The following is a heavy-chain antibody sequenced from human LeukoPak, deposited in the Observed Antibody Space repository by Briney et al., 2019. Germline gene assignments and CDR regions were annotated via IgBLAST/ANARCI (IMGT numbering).Heavy chain of an antibody. CDR3: AGVGGAGFDY. CDR2: IYFTGST. D-gene: IGHD1-26*01. Sequence: PSETLSLTCTVSGGSIRSSTYSWGWIRQPPGKGLEWIGNIYFTGSTYYNPSLKSRFTISVDTSKNQFSLNLGSVTAADTAVYYCAGVGGAGFDYWGQGTLVTVSS. V-gene: IGHV4-39*01. CDR1: GGSIRSSTYS. J-gene: IGHJ4*02.